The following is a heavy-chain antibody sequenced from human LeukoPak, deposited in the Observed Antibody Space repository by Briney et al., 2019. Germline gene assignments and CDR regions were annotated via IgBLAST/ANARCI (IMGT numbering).Heavy chain of an antibody. CDR3: ARGRTGYQLLPTKKNYDYYYMDV. J-gene: IGHJ6*03. V-gene: IGHV4-34*01. Sequence: PSETLSLTCAVYGGSLSGYYWSWVRQPPGKGLEWIGEINHSGSTNYNPSLKSRVTISLDTSKNQFSLKLNSVTAADTAVYYCARGRTGYQLLPTKKNYDYYYMDVWGKGTTVTVSS. CDR1: GGSLSGYY. CDR2: INHSGST. D-gene: IGHD2-2*01.